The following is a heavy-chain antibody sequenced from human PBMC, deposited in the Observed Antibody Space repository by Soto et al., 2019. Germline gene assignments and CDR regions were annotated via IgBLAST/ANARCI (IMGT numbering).Heavy chain of an antibody. V-gene: IGHV3-23*01. CDR2: ISGTGGST. Sequence: PGGSLRLSCAASGFTFNNHAMNWVRQAPGKGLEWVATISGTGGSTYYADSVKGRFTISRDNSKNTLYLQMNSLRVEDTAVYYCAKDRLGGNFDYWGQGTQVTVSS. CDR3: AKDRLGGNFDY. J-gene: IGHJ4*02. CDR1: GFTFNNHA.